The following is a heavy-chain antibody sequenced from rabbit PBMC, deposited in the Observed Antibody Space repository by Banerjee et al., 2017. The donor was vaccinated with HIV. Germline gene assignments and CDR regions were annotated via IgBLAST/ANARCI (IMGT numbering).Heavy chain of an antibody. CDR2: VGIGSDTSS. Sequence: QSLEESGGDLVKPGASLTLTCTASGFSFSSGYYMSWVRQAPGKGLEWIGCVGIGSDTSSYYASWAKGRFTISKTSSTTVTLQMTSLTAADTATYFCAKEDYYSYGDTDVTGALNLWGPGTLVTVS. CDR3: AKEDYYSYGDTDVTGALNL. J-gene: IGHJ4*01. V-gene: IGHV1S40*01. D-gene: IGHD6-1*01. CDR1: GFSFSSGYY.